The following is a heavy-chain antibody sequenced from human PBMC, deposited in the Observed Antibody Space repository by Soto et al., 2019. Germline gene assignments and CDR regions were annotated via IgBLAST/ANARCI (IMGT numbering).Heavy chain of an antibody. D-gene: IGHD5-18*01. CDR1: GGTFSSYA. CDR2: IIPIFGTA. V-gene: IGHV1-69*06. J-gene: IGHJ6*02. Sequence: QVQLVQSGAEVKKPGSSVKVSCKASGGTFSSYAISWVRQAPGQGLEWMGGIIPIFGTANYAQKFQGRVTITADKSTSTAYMELSSLRSEDTAVYYCASSMGDSRSHYYYGMDVWGQGTTVTVSS. CDR3: ASSMGDSRSHYYYGMDV.